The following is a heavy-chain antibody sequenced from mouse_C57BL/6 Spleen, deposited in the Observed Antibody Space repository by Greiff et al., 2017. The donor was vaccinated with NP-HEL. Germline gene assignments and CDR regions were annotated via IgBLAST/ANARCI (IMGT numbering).Heavy chain of an antibody. V-gene: IGHV1-53*01. CDR2: INPSNGGT. D-gene: IGHD2-5*01. J-gene: IGHJ3*01. Sequence: QVHVKQSGTELVKPGASVKLSCKASGYTFTSYWMHWVKQRPGQGLEWIGNINPSNGGTNYNEKFKSKATLTVDKSSSTAYMQLSSLTSGDSAVYYCARSGASYYSNYSWFAYWGQGTLVTVSA. CDR3: ARSGASYYSNYSWFAY. CDR1: GYTFTSYW.